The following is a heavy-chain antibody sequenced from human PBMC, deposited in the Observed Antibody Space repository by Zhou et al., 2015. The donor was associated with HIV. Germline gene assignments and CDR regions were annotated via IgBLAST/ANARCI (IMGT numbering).Heavy chain of an antibody. CDR2: IDPSGGST. CDR1: GYTFTSYY. V-gene: IGHV1-46*01. J-gene: IGHJ4*02. Sequence: QVQLVQSGAEVKKPGASVRISCKASGYTFTSYYMHWVRQAPGQGLEWMGIIDPSGGSTSYAQKFQDRVTMTRDTSTSTVYMELSSLRSEDTAVYSCARADYGGKRDFDSWGQGTLVTVSS. CDR3: ARADYGGKRDFDS. D-gene: IGHD4-23*01.